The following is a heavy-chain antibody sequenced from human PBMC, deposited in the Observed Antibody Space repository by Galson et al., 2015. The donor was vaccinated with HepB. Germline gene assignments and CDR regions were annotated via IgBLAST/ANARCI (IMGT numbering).Heavy chain of an antibody. CDR1: GFSLSTSGMC. CDR2: IDWDDDE. CDR3: ARIRAYYDYVWGSYRPGFGMDV. V-gene: IGHV2-70*11. Sequence: PALVKPTQTLTLTCTFSGFSLSTSGMCVSWIRQPPGKALEWLARIDWDDDEYYNTSLKTRLTISKDTSKNQVVLTMTNMDPLDTATYYCARIRAYYDYVWGSYRPGFGMDVWGQRTTVTVSS. D-gene: IGHD3-16*02. J-gene: IGHJ6*02.